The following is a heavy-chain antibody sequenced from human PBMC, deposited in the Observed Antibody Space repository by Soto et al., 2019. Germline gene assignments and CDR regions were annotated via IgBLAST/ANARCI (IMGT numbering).Heavy chain of an antibody. V-gene: IGHV2-5*02. D-gene: IGHD1-26*01. CDR2: LYWDDDK. CDR1: GFSLSTSGVG. Sequence: QITLKESGPTVVKPTQTLTLTCTFSGFSLSTSGVGVGWIRQPPGKALEGLALLYWDDDKRYSPSLKTRLTINQDTPRNQVVLTMTNMDPFDTATYYCSFRQEYSGSLFSGWFDPWGQGTLVTVSS. CDR3: SFRQEYSGSLFSGWFDP. J-gene: IGHJ5*02.